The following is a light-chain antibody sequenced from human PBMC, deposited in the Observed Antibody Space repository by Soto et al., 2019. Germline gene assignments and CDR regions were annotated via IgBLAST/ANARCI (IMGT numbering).Light chain of an antibody. CDR1: SSDVGGYNY. CDR3: SSYAGSNNFV. V-gene: IGLV2-8*01. Sequence: QSVLTQPPSASGSPGQSVTISCTGTSSDVGGYNYVSWYQQHPGKAPKLMIYEVSKRPSGVPDRFSGSKSGNTASLTVSGLKAEDEADYYCSSYAGSNNFVFGTGTKGTVL. J-gene: IGLJ1*01. CDR2: EVS.